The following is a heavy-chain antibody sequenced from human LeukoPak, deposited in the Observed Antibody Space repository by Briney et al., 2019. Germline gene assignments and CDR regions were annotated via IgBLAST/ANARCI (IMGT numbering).Heavy chain of an antibody. CDR1: GYTFTGYY. Sequence: ASVNVSCKASGYTFTGYYMHWVRQAPGQGREWMGWINPNSGGTNYAQKLQGRVTMTRDTSIRTAYMELSRLRSDDTAVYYCARTYGGNSKDAFDIWGQGTMVTVSS. J-gene: IGHJ3*02. CDR3: ARTYGGNSKDAFDI. V-gene: IGHV1-2*02. CDR2: INPNSGGT. D-gene: IGHD4-23*01.